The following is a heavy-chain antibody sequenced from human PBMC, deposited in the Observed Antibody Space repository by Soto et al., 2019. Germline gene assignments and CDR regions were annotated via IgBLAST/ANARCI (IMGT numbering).Heavy chain of an antibody. D-gene: IGHD3-22*01. CDR3: AKDLDYYDSSGYCTEYFQH. V-gene: IGHV3-23*01. CDR1: GFTFSSYA. Sequence: EVQLLESGGGLVQPGGSLRLSCAASGFTFSSYAMSWVRQAPGKGMEWVSAISGSGGSTYYADSVKGRFTISRDNSKNTLYLQINSLRAEDTAVYYCAKDLDYYDSSGYCTEYFQHWGQGTLGTVSS. CDR2: ISGSGGST. J-gene: IGHJ1*01.